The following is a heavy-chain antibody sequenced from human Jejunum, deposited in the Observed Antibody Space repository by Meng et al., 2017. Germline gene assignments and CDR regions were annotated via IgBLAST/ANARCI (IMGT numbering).Heavy chain of an antibody. Sequence: GESLKISCAASGFTFATYAMSWVRQAPGKGLEWVSGISNSGTYYANSVGGRFTISRDNSISTLYLQMNSLRDEDTAIYYCAKEVVGGPSPLDCWGRGTVVTVSS. CDR3: AKEVVGGPSPLDC. D-gene: IGHD2-15*01. CDR1: GFTFATYA. V-gene: IGHV3-23*01. CDR2: ISNSGT. J-gene: IGHJ4*02.